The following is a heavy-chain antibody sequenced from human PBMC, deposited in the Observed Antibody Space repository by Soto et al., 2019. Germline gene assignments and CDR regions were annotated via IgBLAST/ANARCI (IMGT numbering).Heavy chain of an antibody. Sequence: PGGSLRLSCAASGFTFSSYTMNWVRQAPGKGLEWVSSISISGSYIYADSVKGRFTISRDNAKDSLQLQMNSLRAEDTAVYYCARAVGELVGSSGNSYYFDYWGQGTLVTVSS. CDR2: ISISGSYI. J-gene: IGHJ4*02. V-gene: IGHV3-21*01. CDR1: GFTFSSYT. CDR3: ARAVGELVGSSGNSYYFDY. D-gene: IGHD3-10*01.